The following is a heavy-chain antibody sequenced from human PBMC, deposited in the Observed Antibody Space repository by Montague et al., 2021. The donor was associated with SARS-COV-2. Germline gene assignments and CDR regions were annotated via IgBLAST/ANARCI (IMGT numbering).Heavy chain of an antibody. D-gene: IGHD1-26*01. CDR3: ARSTVGTSHFDY. Sequence: SETLSLTCTVSGGSIFSNSFYWGWIRQSPGQGLEWIGNVLSSGSTFYNPSLRGRVTMSEDMSKNQFSLKLMSVTAADTAAYYCARSTVGTSHFDYWGQGTLVTVSS. J-gene: IGHJ4*02. CDR2: VLSSGST. V-gene: IGHV4-39*01. CDR1: GGSIFSNSFY.